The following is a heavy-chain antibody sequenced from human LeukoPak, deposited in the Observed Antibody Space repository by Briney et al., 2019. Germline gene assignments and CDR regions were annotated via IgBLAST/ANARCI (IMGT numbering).Heavy chain of an antibody. D-gene: IGHD2-2*01. CDR1: GFTFSSYS. Sequence: GGSLRLSCAASGFTFSSYSMNWVRQAPGKGLEWVSSISSSSSYIYYAASVKGRFTISRDNAKNSLYLQMNSLRAEDTAVYYCARDPYCSSTSCSLDWGQGTLVTVSS. CDR2: ISSSSSYI. V-gene: IGHV3-21*01. CDR3: ARDPYCSSTSCSLD. J-gene: IGHJ4*02.